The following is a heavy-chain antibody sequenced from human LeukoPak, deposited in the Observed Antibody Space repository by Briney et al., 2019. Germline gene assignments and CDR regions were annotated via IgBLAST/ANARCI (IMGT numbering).Heavy chain of an antibody. Sequence: GGSLRLSCAASGFTFSSYGMHWVRQAPGKGLEWVAFIRYDGSNKYYADSVKGRLTISRDNSKNTLYLRMNSLRAEDTAVYYCAKDRGSGSSFDYWGQGTLVTVSS. CDR1: GFTFSSYG. D-gene: IGHD1-26*01. V-gene: IGHV3-30*02. CDR2: IRYDGSNK. J-gene: IGHJ4*02. CDR3: AKDRGSGSSFDY.